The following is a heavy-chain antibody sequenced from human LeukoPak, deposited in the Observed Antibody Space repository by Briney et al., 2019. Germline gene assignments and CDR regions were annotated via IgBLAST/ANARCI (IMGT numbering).Heavy chain of an antibody. J-gene: IGHJ4*02. CDR1: GFTFSSYS. D-gene: IGHD1-14*01. V-gene: IGHV3-48*01. Sequence: GGSLRLSCAASGFTFSSYSMNWVRQAPGKGLEWVSYINSRSSSIDYAGSVKGRFTISRVNDKNSLYLQINSLRAEDTAIYYCAREPNFDDHAFDYWGQGTLVTVSS. CDR3: AREPNFDDHAFDY. CDR2: INSRSSSI.